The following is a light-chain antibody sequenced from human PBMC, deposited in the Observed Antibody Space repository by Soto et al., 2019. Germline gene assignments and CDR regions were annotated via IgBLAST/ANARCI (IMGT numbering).Light chain of an antibody. CDR2: KAS. Sequence: DIQMTQSPSSLSASLGDIVTITCRASQSISSYLNWYQQKPGKAPKLLIYKASTLKSGVPSRFSGSGSGTEFSLTISSLQPDDFATYYCQHYNSYSEAFGQGTKVDI. J-gene: IGKJ1*01. V-gene: IGKV1-5*03. CDR1: QSISSY. CDR3: QHYNSYSEA.